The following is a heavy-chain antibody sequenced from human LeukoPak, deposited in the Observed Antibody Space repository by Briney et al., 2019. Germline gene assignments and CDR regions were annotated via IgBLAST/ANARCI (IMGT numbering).Heavy chain of an antibody. Sequence: GGSLRLSCAASAFTFSSYEMNWVRQAPGKGLEWISYISSSGDTIYYADSVKGRFTISRDNAKNSLYLQMNSLRAEDTALYYCARNWANRYFDYWGQGTLVTVSS. CDR1: AFTFSSYE. CDR2: ISSSGDTI. CDR3: ARNWANRYFDY. D-gene: IGHD2-8*01. V-gene: IGHV3-48*03. J-gene: IGHJ4*02.